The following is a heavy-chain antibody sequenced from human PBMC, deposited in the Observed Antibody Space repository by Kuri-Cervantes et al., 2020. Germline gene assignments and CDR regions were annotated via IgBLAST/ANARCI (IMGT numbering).Heavy chain of an antibody. V-gene: IGHV3-9*01. CDR2: IGWNSVSI. Sequence: GGSLRLSCAASGFMFDDYAMDWVRQAPGMAEWVSGIGWNSVSIGYADSVKGRFTISRDNAKNSLYLHMNSLRGEDTALYYCTKGSGGYVATMDVWGQGTTVTVSS. CDR1: GFMFDDYA. D-gene: IGHD6-25*01. CDR3: TKGSGGYVATMDV. J-gene: IGHJ6*02.